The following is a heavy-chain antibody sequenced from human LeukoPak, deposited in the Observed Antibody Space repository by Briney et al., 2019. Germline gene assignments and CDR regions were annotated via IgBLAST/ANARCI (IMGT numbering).Heavy chain of an antibody. Sequence: GGSLRLSCAASGFTISSHAMSWVRQVPGMGLEWVVTISRSGTNTYYVDSVKGRFTISRDSSKNTLHLQMDSLSAEDTAVYYFAKDWPVSADHYSPFDYWGQGTLVTVSS. CDR3: AKDWPVSADHYSPFDY. D-gene: IGHD4-11*01. CDR2: ISRSGTNT. V-gene: IGHV3-23*01. CDR1: GFTISSHA. J-gene: IGHJ4*02.